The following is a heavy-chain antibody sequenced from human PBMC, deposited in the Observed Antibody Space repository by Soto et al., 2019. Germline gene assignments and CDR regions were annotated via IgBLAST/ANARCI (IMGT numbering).Heavy chain of an antibody. CDR2: IVPIYRTA. CDR1: GGTFSSYR. J-gene: IGHJ4*02. Sequence: QVQLVQSGAEVKKPGSSVKVSCKASGGTFSSYRINWVRQAPGQGLEWVGGIVPIYRTADYAQKFQGRVTITADESARPCYMELRSLKSQDTAVYYCVRDSGAKLSSSWGQGTLVTVSS. D-gene: IGHD6-13*01. CDR3: VRDSGAKLSSS. V-gene: IGHV1-69*01.